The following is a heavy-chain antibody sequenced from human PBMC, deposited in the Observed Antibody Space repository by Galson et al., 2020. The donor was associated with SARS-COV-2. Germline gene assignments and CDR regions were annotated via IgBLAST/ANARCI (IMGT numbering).Heavy chain of an antibody. J-gene: IGHJ3*02. CDR2: ISYDGSNK. V-gene: IGHV3-30*01. CDR3: AREGILATPDAFDS. D-gene: IGHD3-10*01. CDR1: GFTFSSYA. Sequence: GESLKISCAASGFTFSSYAMHWVRQAPGKGLEWVAVISYDGSNKYYADSVKGRFTISRDNSKNTLYLQMNSLRAEDTAVYYCAREGILATPDAFDSWGQGTMVTVSS.